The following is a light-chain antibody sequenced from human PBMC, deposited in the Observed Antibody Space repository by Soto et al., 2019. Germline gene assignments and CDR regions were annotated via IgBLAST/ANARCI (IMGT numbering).Light chain of an antibody. J-gene: IGKJ4*01. Sequence: EIVLTQSPGTLSLSPGERGTLSCRASQSVSSSYLAWYQQKPGQAPRLLIYGASSSATGTPDRFSGSGSGTQFSLTISRLEPEDFAVYYCQQYGSSPLTFGGGTKVEIK. CDR2: GAS. CDR3: QQYGSSPLT. V-gene: IGKV3-20*01. CDR1: QSVSSSY.